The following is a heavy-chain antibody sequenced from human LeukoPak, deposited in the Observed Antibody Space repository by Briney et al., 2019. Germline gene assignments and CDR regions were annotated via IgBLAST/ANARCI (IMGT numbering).Heavy chain of an antibody. CDR1: GYTFTGYY. J-gene: IGHJ4*02. CDR2: INPNSGGT. CDR3: ARVGHGFYGDYIDY. D-gene: IGHD4-17*01. V-gene: IGHV1-2*02. Sequence: ASVKVSCKASGYTFTGYYMHWVRQAPGQGLEWMGWINPNSGGTNYAQKFQGRVTMTRDTSISTAYMELSRLRSDDTAVYYCARVGHGFYGDYIDYWGRGTLVTVSS.